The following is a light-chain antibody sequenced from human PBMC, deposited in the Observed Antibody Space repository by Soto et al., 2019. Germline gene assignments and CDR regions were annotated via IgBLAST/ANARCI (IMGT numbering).Light chain of an antibody. J-gene: IGLJ3*02. CDR1: SSNIGAAYD. V-gene: IGLV1-40*01. Sequence: QSVLTQPPSVSGAPGQRVTISCTGSSSNIGAAYDVNWYQQLPGTAPKLLIYGNNNRPSGVPDRFSGYKSGTSASLAITGLQAEDEADYYCQSYDSSLSYWVFGGGTKLTVL. CDR2: GNN. CDR3: QSYDSSLSYWV.